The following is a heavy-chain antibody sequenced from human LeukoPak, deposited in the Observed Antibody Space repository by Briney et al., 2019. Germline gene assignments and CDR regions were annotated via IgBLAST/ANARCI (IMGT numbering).Heavy chain of an antibody. J-gene: IGHJ3*02. CDR2: INHSGST. V-gene: IGHV4-34*01. CDR1: GGSFSGYY. D-gene: IGHD5-24*01. Sequence: SETLSLTCVVYGGSFSGYYWSWIRQPPGKGLEWIGEINHSGSTNYNPSLKSRVTISEDTSKNQFSLKLSSVAAADTAVYYCARSLEDAFDIWGQGTMVTVSS. CDR3: ARSLEDAFDI.